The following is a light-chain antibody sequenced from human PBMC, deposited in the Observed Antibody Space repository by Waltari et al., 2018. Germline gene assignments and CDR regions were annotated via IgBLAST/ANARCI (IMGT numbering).Light chain of an antibody. CDR2: VNSDGSH. Sequence: QLVVPQSPSASASLGASVKLTCTLSSGHSSNVIAWLQQHPERGPRYLMKVNSDGSHSKGDEIPDRFSGSSSGAERYLTISNLQSEDEADYYCQTGGHGTWVFGGGTKLTVL. J-gene: IGLJ3*02. V-gene: IGLV4-69*01. CDR1: SGHSSNV. CDR3: QTGGHGTWV.